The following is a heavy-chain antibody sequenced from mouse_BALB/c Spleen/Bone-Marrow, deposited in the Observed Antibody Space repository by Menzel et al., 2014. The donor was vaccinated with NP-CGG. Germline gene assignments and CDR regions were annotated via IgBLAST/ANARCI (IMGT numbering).Heavy chain of an antibody. Sequence: EVHLVESGGGLVKPGGSLKLSCAASGFTFSSYAMSWVRQTPEKRLEWVASISSGGSTYYPDSVKGRFTISRGNARNILYLQMSSLRSEDTAMYYCARGGGYDYGSWFAYWGQGTLVTVSA. J-gene: IGHJ3*01. CDR3: ARGGGYDYGSWFAY. D-gene: IGHD2-4*01. CDR1: GFTFSSYA. V-gene: IGHV5-6-5*01. CDR2: ISSGGST.